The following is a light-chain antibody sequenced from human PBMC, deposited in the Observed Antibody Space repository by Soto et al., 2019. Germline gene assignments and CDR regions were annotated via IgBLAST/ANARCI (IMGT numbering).Light chain of an antibody. CDR3: ATWDDSLNGPT. CDR2: SNN. CDR1: SSNIGSNT. Sequence: QSVLTQPPSASGTPGQRVTLSCSGSSSNIGSNTVNWYQQFPGTAPKLLMYSNNQRPSGVPDRFSGSKSGTSASLAISELQSEDEADYSCATWDDSLNGPTFGGGTKLTVL. J-gene: IGLJ3*02. V-gene: IGLV1-44*01.